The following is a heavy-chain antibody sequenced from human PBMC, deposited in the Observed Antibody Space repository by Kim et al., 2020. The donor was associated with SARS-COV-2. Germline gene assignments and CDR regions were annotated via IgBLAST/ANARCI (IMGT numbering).Heavy chain of an antibody. Sequence: GGSLRLSCAASGFTFSSYAMSWVRQAPGKGLEWVSAISGSGGSTYYADSVKGRFTISRDNSKNTLYLQMNSLRAEDTAVYYCAKAAYYDSSGLFGFGSSFFDYWGQGTLVTVSS. CDR3: AKAAYYDSSGLFGFGSSFFDY. J-gene: IGHJ4*02. D-gene: IGHD3-22*01. V-gene: IGHV3-23*01. CDR2: ISGSGGST. CDR1: GFTFSSYA.